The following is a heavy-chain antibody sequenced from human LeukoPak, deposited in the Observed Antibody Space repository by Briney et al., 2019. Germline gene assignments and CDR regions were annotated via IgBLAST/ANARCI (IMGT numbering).Heavy chain of an antibody. Sequence: ASVKVSCKASGYSFTSYYIHWVRLAPGQGLEWMGVINPSGGSTRYAQKFQDRVTMTRDMSTSTVYMELSSLRSEDTAVYYCAREGVSGSYLGYWGQGTLVTVSS. D-gene: IGHD1-26*01. J-gene: IGHJ4*02. CDR3: AREGVSGSYLGY. CDR1: GYSFTSYY. V-gene: IGHV1-46*01. CDR2: INPSGGST.